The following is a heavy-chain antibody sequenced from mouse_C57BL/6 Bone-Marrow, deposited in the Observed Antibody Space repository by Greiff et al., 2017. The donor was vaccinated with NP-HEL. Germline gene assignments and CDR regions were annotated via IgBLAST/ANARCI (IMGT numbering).Heavy chain of an antibody. Sequence: EVQLQESGPGLVKPSQSLSLTCSVTGYSITSGYYWNWIRQFPGNKLEWMGYISYDGSNNYNPSLKNRISITRDTSKNQFFLNLNSVTTEDTATFYWARRGGAWFAYWGQGTLVTVSA. J-gene: IGHJ3*01. V-gene: IGHV3-6*01. CDR2: ISYDGSN. CDR3: ARRGGAWFAY. CDR1: GYSITSGYY.